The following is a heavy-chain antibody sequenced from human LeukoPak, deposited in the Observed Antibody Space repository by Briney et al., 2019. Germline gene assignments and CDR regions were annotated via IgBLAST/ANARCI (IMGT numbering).Heavy chain of an antibody. CDR2: VHSGGRT. J-gene: IGHJ4*02. D-gene: IGHD3-3*01. V-gene: IGHV4-39*07. Sequence: SQTLPLTCTVSGASINIDTNYWGWVRQPPGKGLEWIGSVHSGGRTHSNPSLKTRLTMSRDTSQNQLSLQLSSLTAADTAVYFCAMYTSGTMFDSWGQGILVTVSS. CDR1: GASINIDTNY. CDR3: AMYTSGTMFDS.